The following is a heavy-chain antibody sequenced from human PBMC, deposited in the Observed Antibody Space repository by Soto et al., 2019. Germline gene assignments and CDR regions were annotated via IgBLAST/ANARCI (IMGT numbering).Heavy chain of an antibody. CDR1: GGSIRSGGYY. V-gene: IGHV4-31*03. CDR2: IYYSGNT. D-gene: IGHD4-17*01. CDR3: ARHDDYGDYVGFDY. J-gene: IGHJ4*02. Sequence: LSLTCTVSGGSIRSGGYYWSWVRQHPGKGLEWIGYIYYSGNTYYNPSLKSRVTLSVDTSKNQFSLKLSSVTAADTAVYYCARHDDYGDYVGFDYWGQGSLVTVSS.